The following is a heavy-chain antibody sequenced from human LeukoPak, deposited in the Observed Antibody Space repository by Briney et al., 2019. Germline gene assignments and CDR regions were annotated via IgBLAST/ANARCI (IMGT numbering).Heavy chain of an antibody. CDR1: GYTFTSYD. Sequence: ASVTVSCTSSGYTFTSYDINWVRPATGQGLAWMGWMNPNSGNTGYAQKFQGRVTMTRNTSISTAYMELSSLRSEDTAVYYCASRVRFYYFDYWGQGTLVTVSS. CDR3: ASRVRFYYFDY. CDR2: MNPNSGNT. D-gene: IGHD2-21*01. V-gene: IGHV1-8*01. J-gene: IGHJ4*02.